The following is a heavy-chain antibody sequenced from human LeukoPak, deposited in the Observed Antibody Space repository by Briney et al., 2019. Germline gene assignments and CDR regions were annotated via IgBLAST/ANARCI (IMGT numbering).Heavy chain of an antibody. CDR3: ASEVIAAGGGYYFDY. Sequence: GGSLRLSCGASGFTFSSYGMHWVRQAPGKGLEWVAVIWYDGSNKYYADSVKGRFTISRDNSKNTLYLQMNSLRAEDTAVYYCASEVIAAGGGYYFDYWGQGTLVTVSS. J-gene: IGHJ4*02. D-gene: IGHD6-13*01. V-gene: IGHV3-33*08. CDR1: GFTFSSYG. CDR2: IWYDGSNK.